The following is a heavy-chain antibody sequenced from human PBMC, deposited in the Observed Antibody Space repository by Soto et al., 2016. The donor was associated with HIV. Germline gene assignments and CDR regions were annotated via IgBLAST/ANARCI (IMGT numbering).Heavy chain of an antibody. V-gene: IGHV3-73*01. CDR3: TCPRPLGYCSGGSCFGMDV. D-gene: IGHD2-15*01. Sequence: EVQLVESGGGLVQPGGSLKLSCAASGFTFSGSAMHWVRQASGKGLEWVGRIRSKANSYATAYAASVKGRFTISRDDSKNTAYLQMNSLKTEDTAVYYCTCPRPLGYCSGGSCFGMDVWGQGTTATVSS. CDR2: IRSKANSYAT. J-gene: IGHJ6*02. CDR1: GFTFSGSA.